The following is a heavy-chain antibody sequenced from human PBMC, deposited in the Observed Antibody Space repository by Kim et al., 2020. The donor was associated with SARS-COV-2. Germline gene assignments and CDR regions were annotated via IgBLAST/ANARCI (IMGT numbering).Heavy chain of an antibody. Sequence: GGSLRLSCAASGFTFSSYGMHWVRQAPGKGLEWVAVISYDGSNKHYADSVKGRFTISRDNSKNTLYLQMNSLRAEDTAVYYCAKDYETDYYDTSGSRGDYWGQGTLVTVSS. CDR3: AKDYETDYYDTSGSRGDY. V-gene: IGHV3-30*18. CDR1: GFTFSSYG. CDR2: ISYDGSNK. D-gene: IGHD3-22*01. J-gene: IGHJ4*02.